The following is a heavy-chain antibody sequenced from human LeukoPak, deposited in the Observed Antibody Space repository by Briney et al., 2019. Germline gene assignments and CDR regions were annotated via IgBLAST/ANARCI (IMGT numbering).Heavy chain of an antibody. D-gene: IGHD2-2*01. CDR3: ARVTVPSATAFDY. V-gene: IGHV3-21*01. CDR1: GFTFSSYN. CDR2: ISSSNDDI. J-gene: IGHJ4*02. Sequence: PGGSLILSCAASGFTFSSYNMNWVRQSPGKGLEWVSSISSSNDDIYYADSVKGRFTISRDNAKNSLYLQMDSLRAEDTALYYCARVTVPSATAFDYWGRGTLVTVSS.